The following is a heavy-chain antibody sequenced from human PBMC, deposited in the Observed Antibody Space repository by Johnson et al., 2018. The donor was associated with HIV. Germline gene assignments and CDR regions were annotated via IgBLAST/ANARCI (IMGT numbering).Heavy chain of an antibody. CDR2: VTGTGGDT. CDR1: GFTFSSYG. CDR3: AIIPPGGAGKGADAFDI. D-gene: IGHD1-26*01. J-gene: IGHJ3*02. V-gene: IGHV3-23*04. Sequence: VQLVESGGGLVQPGGSLRLSCAASGFTFSSYGMSWVRQAPGKGLEWVSGVTGTGGDTYYAESVKGRFTISRDNSKNTLYLQMNSLRAEDTAVYYCAIIPPGGAGKGADAFDIWGQGTMVTVSS.